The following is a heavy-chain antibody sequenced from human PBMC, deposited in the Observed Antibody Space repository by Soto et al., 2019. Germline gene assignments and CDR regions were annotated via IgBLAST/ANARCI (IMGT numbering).Heavy chain of an antibody. CDR3: AREGGRMVAAMSY. CDR1: GFTFSSYE. V-gene: IGHV3-48*03. J-gene: IGHJ4*02. Sequence: EVQLVESGGGLVQPGGSLRLSCAASGFTFSSYEMNWVRQAPGKGLEWVSYISSSGSTIYYADSVKGRFTISRDNAKNSPYLQMNSLRAEDTAVYYCAREGGRMVAAMSYWGQGTLVTVSS. CDR2: ISSSGSTI. D-gene: IGHD2-15*01.